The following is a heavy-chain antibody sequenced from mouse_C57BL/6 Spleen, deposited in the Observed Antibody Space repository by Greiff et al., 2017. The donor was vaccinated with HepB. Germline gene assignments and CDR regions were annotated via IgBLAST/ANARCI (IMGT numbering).Heavy chain of an antibody. CDR3: AREGGYYDSSSFAY. Sequence: VQLQQSGAELVKPGASVKMSCKASGYTFTSYWITWVKQRPGQGLEWIGDIYPGSGSTNYNEKFKSKATLTVDTSSSTAYMQLSSLTSEDSAVYYCAREGGYYDSSSFAYWGQGTLVTVSA. CDR1: GYTFTSYW. D-gene: IGHD2-4*01. J-gene: IGHJ3*01. V-gene: IGHV1-55*01. CDR2: IYPGSGST.